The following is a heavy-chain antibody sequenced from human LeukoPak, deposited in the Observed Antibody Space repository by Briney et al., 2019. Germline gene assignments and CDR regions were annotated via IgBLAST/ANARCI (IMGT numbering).Heavy chain of an antibody. CDR2: IYTNGGA. J-gene: IGHJ4*02. CDR1: GGSVTSGNYY. CDR3: AREPPGY. V-gene: IGHV4-61*02. Sequence: SQTLSLTCTVSGGSVTSGNYYWHWIRQPAGKGLEWIGRIYTNGGASYNPSLKSRVTISIDASKNQFSLKLSSVTAADTAVYYCAREPPGYWGEGILVTVSS.